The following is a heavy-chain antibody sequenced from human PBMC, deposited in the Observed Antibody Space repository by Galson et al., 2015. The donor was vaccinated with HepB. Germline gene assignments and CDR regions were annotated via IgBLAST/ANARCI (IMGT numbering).Heavy chain of an antibody. J-gene: IGHJ4*02. CDR3: ARAQEGDY. CDR1: GFTFSSCW. CDR2: IKQDGSEK. V-gene: IGHV3-7*01. Sequence: SLRLSCAASGFTFSSCWMSWVRQAPGKGLEWVANIKQDGSEKYYVDSVKGRFTISRDNAKNSLYLQMNSLRAEDAAVYYCARAQEGDYWGQGTLVTVSS.